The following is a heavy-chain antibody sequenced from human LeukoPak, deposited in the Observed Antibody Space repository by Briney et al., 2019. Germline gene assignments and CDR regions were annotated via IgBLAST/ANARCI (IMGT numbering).Heavy chain of an antibody. CDR2: INPIGGST. D-gene: IGHD6-13*01. CDR1: GYTFTSYY. J-gene: IGHJ4*02. CDR3: ARGGIAAAGMSFDY. V-gene: IGHV1-46*01. Sequence: ASVKVSCKASGYTFTSYYMHWVRQAPRQGLEWMGIINPIGGSTRYAQKFQGRVTMTRDTSTSTVYMELSSLRSEDTAVYYCARGGIAAAGMSFDYWGQGTLVTVCS.